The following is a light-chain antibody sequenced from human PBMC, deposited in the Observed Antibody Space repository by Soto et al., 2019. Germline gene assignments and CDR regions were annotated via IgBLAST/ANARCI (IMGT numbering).Light chain of an antibody. V-gene: IGLV4-69*01. CDR2: INSDGSH. CDR1: SGHSSYA. CDR3: QTWGTGPWV. Sequence: QLVLTQSPSASASLGASVRLTCTLSSGHSSYAIAWHQQQPEKGPRYLMKINSDGSHRKGDGIPDRFSGSSSGAERYLTISSLQSEDEADYYCQTWGTGPWVFGRGTKLTVL. J-gene: IGLJ3*02.